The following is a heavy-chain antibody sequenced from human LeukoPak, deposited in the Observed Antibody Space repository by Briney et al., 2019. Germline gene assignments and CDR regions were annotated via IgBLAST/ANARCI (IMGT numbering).Heavy chain of an antibody. CDR3: AKCTGYSSGWYSPES. CDR1: GFSFSASS. CDR2: ISENGRST. D-gene: IGHD6-19*01. Sequence: GGSLRLSCAAPGFSFSASSMSWVRQTPGKGLEWVSSISENGRSTYYADSVKGRFTISRDNSKSTLYLQMNSLRPEDTAVYSCAKCTGYSSGWYSPESWGQGTLVTVSS. J-gene: IGHJ5*02. V-gene: IGHV3-23*01.